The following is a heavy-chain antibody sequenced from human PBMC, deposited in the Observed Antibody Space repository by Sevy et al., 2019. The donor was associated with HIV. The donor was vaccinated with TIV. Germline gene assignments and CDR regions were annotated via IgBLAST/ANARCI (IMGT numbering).Heavy chain of an antibody. Sequence: GGYLRLSCAASGFTFSNAWMSWVRQAPGKGLEWVGRIKSKTDGGTTDYAAPVKGRFTISRDDSKNTLYLQMNSLKTEDTDVYYCTTESRFFDSNGYWGFDYWGQGTLVTVSS. CDR2: IKSKTDGGTT. D-gene: IGHD3-22*01. CDR3: TTESRFFDSNGYWGFDY. V-gene: IGHV3-15*01. J-gene: IGHJ4*02. CDR1: GFTFSNAW.